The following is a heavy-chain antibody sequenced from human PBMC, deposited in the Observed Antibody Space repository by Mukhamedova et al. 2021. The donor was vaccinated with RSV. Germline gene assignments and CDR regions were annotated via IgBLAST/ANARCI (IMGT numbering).Heavy chain of an antibody. Sequence: SLKSRVTISVDTSKNQFSLKLSSVTAADTAVYYCASGNYYVLGYFDLWGRGTLVTVSS. J-gene: IGHJ2*01. V-gene: IGHV4-59*09. CDR3: ASGNYYVLGYFDL. D-gene: IGHD3-16*01.